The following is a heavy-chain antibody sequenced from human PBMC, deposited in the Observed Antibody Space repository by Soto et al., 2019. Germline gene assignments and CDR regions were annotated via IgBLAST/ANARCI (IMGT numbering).Heavy chain of an antibody. V-gene: IGHV3-30*18. CDR1: GFTFSTYG. Sequence: QVQLVESGGGVVQPGRSLRLSCAASGFTFSTYGMHWVRQAPGKGLEWVAVISYDGSNEYYAESVKGRFTISRDNSKNTLYLQMNSLRAEDTAVYYCAKELAIWGQGTMVTVSS. CDR3: AKELAI. D-gene: IGHD6-13*01. CDR2: ISYDGSNE. J-gene: IGHJ3*02.